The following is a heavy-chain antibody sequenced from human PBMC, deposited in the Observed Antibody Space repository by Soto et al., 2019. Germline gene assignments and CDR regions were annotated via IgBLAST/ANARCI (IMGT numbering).Heavy chain of an antibody. CDR1: GFTFSGYW. D-gene: IGHD3-16*02. J-gene: IGHJ2*01. CDR3: TSESLGTGRRFFDL. Sequence: EVQLVEPGGGLVQPGGSLRLSCVASGFTFSGYWMHWVRQAPGKGLVWVSRINSDGSSTWYADSVQGQFSISRDNAKNTLYLQMHNLRDEDTAVFYCTSESLGTGRRFFDLWGRGTLVTVSS. CDR2: INSDGSST. V-gene: IGHV3-74*01.